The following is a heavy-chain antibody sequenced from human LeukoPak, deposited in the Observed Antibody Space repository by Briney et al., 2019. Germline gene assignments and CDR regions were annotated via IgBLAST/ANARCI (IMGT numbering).Heavy chain of an antibody. CDR2: ISSSNTY. D-gene: IGHD2-21*02. Sequence: PVGSLRVSSAASGYTFSPYSMYWVRQAPGKGLEWVSSISSSNTYYADSVKGRFNISRDNAKKSVYLQMNSLRAEDTAVYYCARDPGDVRCGMDVWGQG. V-gene: IGHV3-21*01. J-gene: IGHJ6*02. CDR1: GYTFSPYS. CDR3: ARDPGDVRCGMDV.